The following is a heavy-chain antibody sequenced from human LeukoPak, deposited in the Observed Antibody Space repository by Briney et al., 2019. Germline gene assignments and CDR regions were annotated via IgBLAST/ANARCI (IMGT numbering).Heavy chain of an antibody. D-gene: IGHD1-26*01. V-gene: IGHV1-8*03. CDR1: GYTFTSYD. J-gene: IGHJ6*03. CDR3: ARALGATTYYYYYYYMDV. Sequence: ASVKVSCKASGYTFTSYDINWVRQATGQGLEWMGWMNPNSGNTGYAQKFQGRVTITRNTSISTAYMELSSLRSEGTAVYYCARALGATTYYYYYYYMDVWGKGTTVTVSS. CDR2: MNPNSGNT.